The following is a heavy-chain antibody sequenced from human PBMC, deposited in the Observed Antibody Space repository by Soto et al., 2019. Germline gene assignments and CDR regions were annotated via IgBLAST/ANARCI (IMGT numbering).Heavy chain of an antibody. J-gene: IGHJ4*02. D-gene: IGHD3-22*01. V-gene: IGHV1-58*01. CDR1: GFTFTSSA. CDR3: AAGLDPYYYDSSGFNFFDY. Sequence: ASVKVSCKASGFTFTSSALQWVRQARGQRLEWIGWIVVGSGNTNYAQKFQERVTITRDMSTSTAYMELSSLRSEDTAVYYCAAGLDPYYYDSSGFNFFDYWGQGTLVTVSS. CDR2: IVVGSGNT.